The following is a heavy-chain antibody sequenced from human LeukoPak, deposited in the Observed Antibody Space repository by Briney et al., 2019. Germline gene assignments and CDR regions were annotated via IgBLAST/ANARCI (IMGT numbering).Heavy chain of an antibody. V-gene: IGHV1-46*01. CDR2: INPSGGST. J-gene: IGHJ4*02. CDR3: AREVPDYYDSSGYYGGGAYYLDY. CDR1: GYTFTSYY. Sequence: ASVNVSFTASGYTFTSYYMHWVRQAPGQGLEWMGTINPSGGSTGYAQKFQGRVTMTRDTSTSTVYMELSSLGSEDTAVYYCAREVPDYYDSSGYYGGGAYYLDYWGQGTLVTVSS. D-gene: IGHD3-22*01.